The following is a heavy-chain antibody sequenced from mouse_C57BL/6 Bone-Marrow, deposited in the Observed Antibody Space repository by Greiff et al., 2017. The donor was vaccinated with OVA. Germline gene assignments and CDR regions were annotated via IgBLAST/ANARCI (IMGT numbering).Heavy chain of an antibody. J-gene: IGHJ3*01. CDR2: IWGVGST. CDR3: ASGDYGTRFAY. Sequence: VHLVESGPGLVAPSQSLSITCPVSGFSLTSYGVDWVRQSPGKGLEWLGVIWGVGSTNYNSALKSRLSISKDNSKSQVFLKMNSLQTDDTAMYYCASGDYGTRFAYWGQGTLVTVSA. D-gene: IGHD1-1*01. CDR1: GFSLTSYG. V-gene: IGHV2-6*01.